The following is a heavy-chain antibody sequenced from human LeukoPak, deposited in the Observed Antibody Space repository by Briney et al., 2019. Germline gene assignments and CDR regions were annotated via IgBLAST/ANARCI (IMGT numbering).Heavy chain of an antibody. D-gene: IGHD6-13*01. CDR3: AQGGLYSSSWSDPFDY. V-gene: IGHV3-30*02. CDR1: GFTFSSYG. CDR2: IRYDGSNK. Sequence: GGSLRLSCAASGFTFSSYGMHWVRQAPGKGLEWVAFIRYDGSNKYYADSVKGRFTISRDNSKNTLYLQMNSLRAEDTAVYYCAQGGLYSSSWSDPFDYWGQGTLVTVSS. J-gene: IGHJ4*02.